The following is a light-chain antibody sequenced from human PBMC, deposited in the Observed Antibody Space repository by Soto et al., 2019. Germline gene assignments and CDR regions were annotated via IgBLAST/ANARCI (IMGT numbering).Light chain of an antibody. CDR1: SSDVGAYNY. J-gene: IGLJ1*01. V-gene: IGLV2-11*01. CDR3: CSYTNSAYV. Sequence: QSVLPQPRSVSGSPGQSVTISCTGTSSDVGAYNYVSWYQQHPAKAPNLMIYDVSKRPSGVPDRFSGSKSGNTASLTISGLQAEDEGDYYCCSYTNSAYVFGTGTTVTV. CDR2: DVS.